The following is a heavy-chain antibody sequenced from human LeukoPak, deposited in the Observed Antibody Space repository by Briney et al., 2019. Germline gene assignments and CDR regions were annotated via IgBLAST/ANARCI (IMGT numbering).Heavy chain of an antibody. D-gene: IGHD1-1*01. V-gene: IGHV3-23*01. CDR3: AKGRLERRQGFDF. J-gene: IGHJ4*02. Sequence: PGGSLRLSCAASGLTFSNHAMSWVRQAPGKGLQWVSAISGSGVSTYADSVKGRFTISRDNSKNALYLQMNSLRAEDTAVYYCAKGRLERRQGFDFWGQGTLVTVSS. CDR1: GLTFSNHA. CDR2: ISGSGVST.